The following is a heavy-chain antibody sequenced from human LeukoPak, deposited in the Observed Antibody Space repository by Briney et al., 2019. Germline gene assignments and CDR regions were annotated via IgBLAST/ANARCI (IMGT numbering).Heavy chain of an antibody. J-gene: IGHJ6*03. CDR2: IYYSGST. V-gene: IGHV4-30-4*08. Sequence: SETLSLTCTVSGGSISSGDYYWSWIRQPPGKGLEWIGYIYYSGSTYYNPSLKSRVTISVDTSKNQFSLKLSSVTAAATALYYCASPXXXXXXXXYXYMDXWGKGTTVTXXS. CDR3: ASPXXXXXXXXYXYMDX. CDR1: GGSISSGDYY.